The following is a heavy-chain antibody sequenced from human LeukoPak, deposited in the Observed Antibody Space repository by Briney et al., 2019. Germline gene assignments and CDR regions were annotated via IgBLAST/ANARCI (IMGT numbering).Heavy chain of an antibody. Sequence: GGSLRLSCAASGFTFSSYAMSWVRQAPGKGLEWVSAISGSGGSTYYADSVKGRFTVSRDNSKTTLYLQMNSLRADDTAVYYCAKGGPTGSNYFDFWGQGTLVTVSS. D-gene: IGHD1-26*01. CDR3: AKGGPTGSNYFDF. CDR2: ISGSGGST. CDR1: GFTFSSYA. J-gene: IGHJ4*02. V-gene: IGHV3-23*01.